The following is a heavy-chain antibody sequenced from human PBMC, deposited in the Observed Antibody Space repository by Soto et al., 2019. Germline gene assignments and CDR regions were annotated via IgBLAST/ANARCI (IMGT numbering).Heavy chain of an antibody. CDR1: GFTVSSNY. J-gene: IGHJ4*02. CDR3: ARGPITDSSGWYDMRY. Sequence: GGSLRLSCAASGFTVSSNYMSWVRQAPGKGLEWVSVIYSGGSTYYADSVKGRFTISRDNSKNTLYLQMNSLRAEDTAVYYCARGPITDSSGWYDMRYWGQGTLVTVSS. D-gene: IGHD6-19*01. V-gene: IGHV3-53*01. CDR2: IYSGGST.